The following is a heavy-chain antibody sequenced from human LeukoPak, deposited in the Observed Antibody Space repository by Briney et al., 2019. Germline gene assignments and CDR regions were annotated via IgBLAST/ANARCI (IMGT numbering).Heavy chain of an antibody. CDR3: ANSRGYGSGNL. CDR2: VSGSGDRT. Sequence: QPRGSLRLSCAASRFTFSNYAMSWVRQAPGKGLEWISAVSGSGDRTYYAGSVKGRFTISRGNSKNIVYLRMNSPRAEDTAVYFCANSRGYGSGNLWGQGTLVTVSS. J-gene: IGHJ4*02. D-gene: IGHD3-10*01. CDR1: RFTFSNYA. V-gene: IGHV3-23*01.